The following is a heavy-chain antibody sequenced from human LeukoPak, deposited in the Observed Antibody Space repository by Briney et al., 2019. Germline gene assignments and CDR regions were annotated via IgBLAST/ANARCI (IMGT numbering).Heavy chain of an antibody. Sequence: GGSLRLSCAASGFTFSTYDMTWVRQAPGKWLEWVSSIGGSGGSPYYANSVKGRFSISRDNSKNTLYLEMNSLRDEDTAVYHCAKGGIGSSSGLDYWGQGTLVTVSS. CDR1: GFTFSTYD. V-gene: IGHV3-23*01. J-gene: IGHJ4*02. CDR2: IGGSGGSP. CDR3: AKGGIGSSSGLDY. D-gene: IGHD5-18*01.